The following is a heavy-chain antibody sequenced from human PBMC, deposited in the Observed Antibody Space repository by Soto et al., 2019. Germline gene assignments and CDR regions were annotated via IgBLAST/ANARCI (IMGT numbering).Heavy chain of an antibody. CDR2: INYSGNT. J-gene: IGHJ5*02. CDR1: GGSISSGGYY. CDR3: AAFTELRPNNWCDP. Sequence: QVQLQESGPGLVKPSQTLSLTCTVSGGSISSGGYYWGWIREHPGKGLEWIGYINYSGNTYYNPSLNSRVTLSVDMSKNQFSLKLSPVTAVETAVYYCAAFTELRPNNWCDPWGQGTLVTVSS. D-gene: IGHD1-7*01. V-gene: IGHV4-31*03.